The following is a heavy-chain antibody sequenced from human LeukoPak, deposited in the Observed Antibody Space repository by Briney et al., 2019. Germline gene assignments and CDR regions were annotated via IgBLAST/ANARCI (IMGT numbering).Heavy chain of an antibody. V-gene: IGHV3-73*01. Sequence: GGSLRLSCAASGFTFSGSAMHWVRQASGKGLEWVGRIRSKANSYATAYAASVKGRFTISRDDSKNTAYLQMNSLKTEDTAVYYCTRSERFGAVIVFDYWGQGTLVTVSS. CDR1: GFTFSGSA. CDR3: TRSERFGAVIVFDY. J-gene: IGHJ4*02. D-gene: IGHD3-3*01. CDR2: IRSKANSYAT.